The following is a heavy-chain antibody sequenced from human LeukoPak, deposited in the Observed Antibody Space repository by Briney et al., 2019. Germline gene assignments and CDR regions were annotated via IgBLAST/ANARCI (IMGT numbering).Heavy chain of an antibody. J-gene: IGHJ4*02. D-gene: IGHD5-18*01. CDR3: ARRVAYNYAFDF. CDR2: IYPHNSDT. V-gene: IGHV5-51*01. CDR1: GYSFTTYW. Sequence: GESLKISCQGSGYSFTTYWIGWVRQMPGKGLEWMAIIYPHNSDTRYSPSFRGQVTISADKSISTAYLQWSSLQASDTAMYYCARRVAYNYAFDFWGQGTLVTVSS.